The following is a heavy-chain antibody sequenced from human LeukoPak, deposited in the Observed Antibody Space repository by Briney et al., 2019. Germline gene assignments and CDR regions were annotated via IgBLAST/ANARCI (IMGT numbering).Heavy chain of an antibody. CDR2: INPDGSIT. D-gene: IGHD7-27*01. CDR1: GFTFSTSW. Sequence: GGSLRLSCAASGFTFSTSWMHWVRQAPGKALVWVSRINPDGSITNYADSVKGRFTISRDNANNMLYLLMNSLRVDDTAVYYCVRALLGTSDYWGQGTLVTVS. CDR3: VRALLGTSDY. J-gene: IGHJ4*02. V-gene: IGHV3-74*01.